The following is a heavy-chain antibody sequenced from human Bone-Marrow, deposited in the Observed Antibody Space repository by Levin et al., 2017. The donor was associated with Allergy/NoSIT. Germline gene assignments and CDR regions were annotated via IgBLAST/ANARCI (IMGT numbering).Heavy chain of an antibody. Sequence: SETLSLTCTVSGGSVSSGSYYWSWIRQPPGKGLEWIGYIYYSGSTNYNPSLKSRVTISVDTSKNQFSLKLSSVTAADTAVYYCASTSYGNYWYFDRWGRGTLVTVSS. CDR1: GGSVSSGSYY. V-gene: IGHV4-61*01. J-gene: IGHJ2*01. D-gene: IGHD3-10*01. CDR3: ASTSYGNYWYFDR. CDR2: IYYSGST.